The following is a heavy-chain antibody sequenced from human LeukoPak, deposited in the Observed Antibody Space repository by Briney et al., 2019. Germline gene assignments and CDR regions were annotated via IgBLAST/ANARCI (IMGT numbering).Heavy chain of an antibody. V-gene: IGHV1-58*01. CDR2: IVVGSGNS. D-gene: IGHD5/OR15-5a*01. J-gene: IGHJ6*02. CDR1: GFTFTSSA. CDR3: AAIGLLGVVSYKDYYYYGMDV. Sequence: SVNVSCKASGFTFTSSAVQWVRQARGQRLEWIGWIVVGSGNSNYAQKFQERVTITRDMSTSTAYMELSSLRSEDTAVYYCAAIGLLGVVSYKDYYYYGMDVWGQGTTVSVSS.